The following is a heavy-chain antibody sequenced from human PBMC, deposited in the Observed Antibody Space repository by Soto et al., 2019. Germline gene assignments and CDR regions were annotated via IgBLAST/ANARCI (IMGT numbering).Heavy chain of an antibody. CDR3: ARGGDQVPWNWFDP. CDR1: GGSISSSSYY. Sequence: QLQLQESGPGLVKPSETLSLTCTVSGGSISSSSYYWGWIRQPPGKGLEWIGSIYSRGSTYYNPSLQSRVTISVDPSKIQFSLKLSYLTAADTAVYYWARGGDQVPWNWFDPWGQGTLDTVSS. CDR2: IYSRGST. D-gene: IGHD2-2*01. J-gene: IGHJ5*02. V-gene: IGHV4-39*01.